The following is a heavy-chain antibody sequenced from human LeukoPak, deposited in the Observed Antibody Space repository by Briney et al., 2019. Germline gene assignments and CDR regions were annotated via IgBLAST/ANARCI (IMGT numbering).Heavy chain of an antibody. Sequence: ASVTVSCKASGYTFTIYHINWVRQAPGQGLEWMGWMNPNNGDSGYAQKFQGRGTITRDTSISTSYMELRSLRSDDTAVYFCARTTSFTASCYDYWGQGTLVTVSS. CDR3: ARTTSFTASCYDY. CDR2: MNPNNGDS. D-gene: IGHD2-15*01. CDR1: GYTFTIYH. V-gene: IGHV1-8*03. J-gene: IGHJ4*02.